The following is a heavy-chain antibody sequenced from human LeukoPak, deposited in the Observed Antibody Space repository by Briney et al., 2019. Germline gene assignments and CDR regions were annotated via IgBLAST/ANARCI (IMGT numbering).Heavy chain of an antibody. D-gene: IGHD3-22*01. CDR2: IYHSGST. CDR1: GGSISSYY. V-gene: IGHV4-38-2*02. CDR3: ARVADYYDSSGSNDY. J-gene: IGHJ4*02. Sequence: SETLSLTCTVSGGSISSYYWGWIRQPPGKGLEWIGSIYHSGSTYYNPSLKSRVTLSVDTSKNQFSLKLSSVTAADTAVYYCARVADYYDSSGSNDYWGQGTLVTVSS.